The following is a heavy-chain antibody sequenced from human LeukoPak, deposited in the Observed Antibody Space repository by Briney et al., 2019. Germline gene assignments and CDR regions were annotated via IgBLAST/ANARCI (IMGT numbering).Heavy chain of an antibody. CDR1: GYTFTSYD. J-gene: IGHJ6*03. CDR3: ARSNWNYPNYYYYYYMDV. D-gene: IGHD1-7*01. V-gene: IGHV1-8*01. Sequence: ASVKVSCKASGYTFTSYDINWVRQATGQGLEWMGWMNPNSGNTGYAQKFQGRVTMTRNTSISTAYMELSSLRSKDTAVYYCARSNWNYPNYYYYYYMDVWGKGTTVTVSS. CDR2: MNPNSGNT.